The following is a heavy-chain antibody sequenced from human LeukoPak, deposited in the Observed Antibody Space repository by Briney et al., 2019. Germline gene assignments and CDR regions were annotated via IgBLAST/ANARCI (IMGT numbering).Heavy chain of an antibody. CDR2: INHSGST. V-gene: IGHV4-34*01. CDR3: ARDAYYYGSGSYYHLEFDY. J-gene: IGHJ4*02. CDR1: GGSISSYY. Sequence: KPSETLSLTCTVSGGSISSYYWSWIRQPPGKGLEWIGEINHSGSTNYNPSLKSRVTISVDTSKNQFSLKLSSVTAADTAVYYCARDAYYYGSGSYYHLEFDYWGQGTLVTVSS. D-gene: IGHD3-10*01.